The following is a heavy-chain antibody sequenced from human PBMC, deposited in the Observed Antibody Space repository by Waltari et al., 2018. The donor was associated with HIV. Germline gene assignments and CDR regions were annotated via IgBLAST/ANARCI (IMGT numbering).Heavy chain of an antibody. Sequence: QVQLVESGGGVVQPGRSLRHSCAASGFTFSSFAMHWVRQAPGKGLEWVAVIAYDGSEKYYGDSVKGRFTISRDNSKNTLYLQMNSLRVEDTAVYYCARGRGGPDYWGQGTLVTVSS. CDR2: IAYDGSEK. CDR3: ARGRGGPDY. CDR1: GFTFSSFA. V-gene: IGHV3-30*01. J-gene: IGHJ4*02. D-gene: IGHD3-10*01.